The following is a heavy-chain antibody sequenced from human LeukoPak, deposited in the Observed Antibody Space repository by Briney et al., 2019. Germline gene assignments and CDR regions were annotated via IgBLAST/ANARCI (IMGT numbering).Heavy chain of an antibody. D-gene: IGHD1-20*01. J-gene: IGHJ4*02. CDR3: AKVRGSNWNPFDY. CDR2: ISGSGGST. V-gene: IGHV3-23*01. Sequence: GGSLRLSCAASGFTFSSYAMSWVRQAPGKGLEWDSAISGSGGSTYYADSVKGRSTISRDNSKNTLYLQMNSLRAEDTAVYYCAKVRGSNWNPFDYWGQGTLVTVSS. CDR1: GFTFSSYA.